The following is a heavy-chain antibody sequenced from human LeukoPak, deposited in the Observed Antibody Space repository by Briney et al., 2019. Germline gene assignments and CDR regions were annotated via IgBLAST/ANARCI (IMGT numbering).Heavy chain of an antibody. D-gene: IGHD5-18*01. CDR3: ARGGYSYGGVDY. Sequence: ASVKACCKASGYTFTRYYMHWVRQAPRQGLEWMGWINPNSGGTNYAQKFQGRVTMTRDTSISTAYMELSRLRSDDTAVYYCARGGYSYGGVDYWGQGTLVTVSS. CDR2: INPNSGGT. CDR1: GYTFTRYY. V-gene: IGHV1-2*02. J-gene: IGHJ4*02.